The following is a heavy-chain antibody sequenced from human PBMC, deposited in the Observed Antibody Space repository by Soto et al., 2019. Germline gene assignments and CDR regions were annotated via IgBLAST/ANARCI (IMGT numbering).Heavy chain of an antibody. Sequence: SETLSLTCSFSVFAISRGYYWSWIRQPPGKGLEWIGSIYPSVSSYHNPSLATRLGLSIDASKNQFTLNLTSVTAADTALYFCAREKVGTTVSEKWGQAIQVTVS. CDR2: IYPSVSS. D-gene: IGHD2-21*02. CDR3: AREKVGTTVSEK. J-gene: IGHJ4*02. CDR1: VFAISRGYY. V-gene: IGHV4-38-2*02.